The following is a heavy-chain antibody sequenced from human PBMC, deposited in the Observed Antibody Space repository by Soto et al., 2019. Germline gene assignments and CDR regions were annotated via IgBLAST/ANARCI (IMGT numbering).Heavy chain of an antibody. CDR3: ARNSGYLYYYGMDV. V-gene: IGHV5-10-1*01. Sequence: PVESLKISCKGSGYSFASYWISWVRQMPGKGLEWMGRIDPSDSYTNYSPSFQGHVTISADKSISTAYLQWSSLKASDTAMYYCARNSGYLYYYGMDVWGQGTTVTVSS. J-gene: IGHJ6*02. CDR2: IDPSDSYT. CDR1: GYSFASYW. D-gene: IGHD5-12*01.